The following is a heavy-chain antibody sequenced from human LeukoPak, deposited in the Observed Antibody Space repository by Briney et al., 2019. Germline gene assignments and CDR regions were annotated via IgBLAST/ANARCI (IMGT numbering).Heavy chain of an antibody. D-gene: IGHD3-10*01. Sequence: PGRSLRLSCAASGFTFDDYAMHWVRHAPGKGLEWVSGISWNSGSIGYADSVKGRFTISRDNAKNSLYLQMNSLRAEDTALYYCAKDVDDTMVRGPYRYYYYGMDVWGQGTTVTVSS. V-gene: IGHV3-9*01. CDR1: GFTFDDYA. CDR3: AKDVDDTMVRGPYRYYYYGMDV. J-gene: IGHJ6*02. CDR2: ISWNSGSI.